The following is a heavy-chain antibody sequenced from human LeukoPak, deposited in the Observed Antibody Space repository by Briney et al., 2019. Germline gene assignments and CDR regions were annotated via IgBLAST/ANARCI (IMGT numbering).Heavy chain of an antibody. V-gene: IGHV1-69*13. Sequence: ASVKVSCKASGGTFSSYAISWVRQAPGQGLEWMGGIIPIFGTANYAQKFQGRVTITADESTSTAYMELSSLRSEDTAVYYCAPGGPGYYFDYWGQGTLVTVSS. D-gene: IGHD3-10*01. J-gene: IGHJ4*02. CDR2: IIPIFGTA. CDR3: APGGPGYYFDY. CDR1: GGTFSSYA.